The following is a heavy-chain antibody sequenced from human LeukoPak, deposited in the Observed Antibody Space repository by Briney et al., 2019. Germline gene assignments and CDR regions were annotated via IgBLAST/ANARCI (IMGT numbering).Heavy chain of an antibody. Sequence: SETLSLTCIVSGGSISSSNYYWGWIRQPPGKGLEWIGSMYYSGNTDYNPSLKSRVTISVDTSKNQFSLKLSSVTAADTAVYYCARTLGWASSRYPFDGWGQGTLVTVSS. CDR2: MYYSGNT. CDR3: ARTLGWASSRYPFDG. V-gene: IGHV4-39*01. D-gene: IGHD3-16*02. J-gene: IGHJ4*02. CDR1: GGSISSSNYY.